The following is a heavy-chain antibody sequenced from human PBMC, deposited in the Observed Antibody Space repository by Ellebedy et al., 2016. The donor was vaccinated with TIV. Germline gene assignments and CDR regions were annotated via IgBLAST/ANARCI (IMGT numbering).Heavy chain of an antibody. Sequence: AASVKVSCKASVYTFTSYGISWVRQAPGRGLEWMGWLSSYNGNTKYAQKFQGRVTMTTDTSTSTTYMELRGLRSDDTALYYCARIGGGVSGTSFDVWGQGTIVTVSS. CDR3: ARIGGGVSGTSFDV. CDR1: VYTFTSYG. CDR2: LSSYNGNT. J-gene: IGHJ3*01. V-gene: IGHV1-18*04. D-gene: IGHD3-16*01.